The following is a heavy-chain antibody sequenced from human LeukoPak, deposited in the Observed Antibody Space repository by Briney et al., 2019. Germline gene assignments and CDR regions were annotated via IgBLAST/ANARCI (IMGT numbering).Heavy chain of an antibody. V-gene: IGHV3-30*18. CDR1: GFTFSSYG. Sequence: GGSLRLSCAASGFTFSSYGMHWVRQAPGKGLEWVSVISYDGSNKYYADSVKGRFTISRDNSKNTLYLQMNSLRAEDTAVYYCANAEMPIDYWGQGTLVTVSS. D-gene: IGHD5-24*01. CDR2: ISYDGSNK. J-gene: IGHJ4*02. CDR3: ANAEMPIDY.